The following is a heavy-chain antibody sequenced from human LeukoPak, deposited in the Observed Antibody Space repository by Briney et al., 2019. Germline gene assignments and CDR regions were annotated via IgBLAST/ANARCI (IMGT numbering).Heavy chain of an antibody. V-gene: IGHV3-48*02. CDR2: INRSGTTI. D-gene: IGHD3-22*01. Sequence: TGGSLRLSCAASGFTLSSFAMSWVRQTPGKGLEWVSYINRSGTTIYYADSMKGRFTISRDNAKNSLYLQMSSLRDEDTAVYYCARVGYYYDSSGYYEGDYFYMDVWGKGTTVTVSS. CDR1: GFTLSSFA. J-gene: IGHJ6*03. CDR3: ARVGYYYDSSGYYEGDYFYMDV.